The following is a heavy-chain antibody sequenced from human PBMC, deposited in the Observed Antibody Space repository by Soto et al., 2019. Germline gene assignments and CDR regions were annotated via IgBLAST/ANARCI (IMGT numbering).Heavy chain of an antibody. CDR2: IYYSGST. CDR3: ARWESGMTTGYFDY. J-gene: IGHJ4*02. V-gene: IGHV4-31*03. D-gene: IGHD4-17*01. CDR1: GGSISSGGYY. Sequence: SETLSLTCTVSGGSISSGGYYWSWIRQHPGKGLEWIGYIYYSGSTYYNPSLKSRVTISVDTSKNQFSLKLSSVTAADTAVYYCARWESGMTTGYFDYWGQGTLVTVSS.